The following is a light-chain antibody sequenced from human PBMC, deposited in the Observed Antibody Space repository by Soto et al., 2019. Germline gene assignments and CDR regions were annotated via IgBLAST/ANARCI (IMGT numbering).Light chain of an antibody. J-gene: IGLJ2*01. CDR1: SSNIGNNY. CDR3: GTLDSRLSAGV. CDR2: DNN. Sequence: QSVLTQPPSVSAAPGQMVTISCSGSSSNIGNNYVSWYQQLPGTAPKLLIYDNNKRPSGIPDRFSGSKSGTSATLGSTGLQTGDEADYYCGTLDSRLSAGVFGGGTQLTVL. V-gene: IGLV1-51*01.